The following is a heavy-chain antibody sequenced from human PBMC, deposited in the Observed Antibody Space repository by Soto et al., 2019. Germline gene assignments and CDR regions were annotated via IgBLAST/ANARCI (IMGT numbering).Heavy chain of an antibody. J-gene: IGHJ4*02. CDR1: GFTFSSYA. V-gene: IGHV3-23*01. CDR2: ISGSGGST. Sequence: EVQLLESGGGLVQPGGSLRLSCAASGFTFSSYAMSWVRQAPGKGLGWVSAISGSGGSTYYADSVKGRFTISRDNSKNTLYLQMNSLRAEDTAVYYCAKYGNSRFRYFDYWGQGTLVTVSS. CDR3: AKYGNSRFRYFDY. D-gene: IGHD3-10*01.